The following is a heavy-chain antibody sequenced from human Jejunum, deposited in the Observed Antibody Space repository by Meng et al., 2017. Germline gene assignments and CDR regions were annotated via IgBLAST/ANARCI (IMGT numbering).Heavy chain of an antibody. Sequence: ASVTVSCKASGYTFINYYMHWLRQPPGQGLEWMGQINPSSGYKTYSQKFQGRVSMTSDTSPSTVHMELNSLRSEDTAVYFWATPYGSGSYYTLQHDHWGQGTQVTVSS. D-gene: IGHD3-10*01. CDR2: INPSSGYK. CDR3: ATPYGSGSYYTLQHDH. J-gene: IGHJ4*02. V-gene: IGHV1-46*01. CDR1: GYTFINYY.